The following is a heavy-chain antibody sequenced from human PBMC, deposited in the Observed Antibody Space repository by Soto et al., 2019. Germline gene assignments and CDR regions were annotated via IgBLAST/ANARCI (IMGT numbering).Heavy chain of an antibody. D-gene: IGHD3-10*01. CDR3: GKDNPSGWLYDY. CDR1: GFTFSSYG. V-gene: IGHV3-30*18. J-gene: IGHJ4*02. CDR2: ISYDGSNK. Sequence: QVQLVESGGGVVQPGRSLRLSCAASGFTFSSYGMHWVRQAPGKGLEWVAVISYDGSNKYYADSVKGRFTISRDNSKKKRYLQMNRVRDEDAGVYYCGKDNPSGWLYDYWGQGTLVTVSS.